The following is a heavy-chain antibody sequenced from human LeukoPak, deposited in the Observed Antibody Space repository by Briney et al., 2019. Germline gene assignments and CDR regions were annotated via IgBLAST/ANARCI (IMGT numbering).Heavy chain of an antibody. CDR1: GFIFNSFG. CDR3: LIFPGR. V-gene: IGHV3-15*05. J-gene: IGHJ4*02. CDR2: IKSRADGGTT. D-gene: IGHD3-3*01. Sequence: GKSLRLSCAASGFIFNSFGMYWVRQAPGKGLEWVGRIKSRADGGTTGYAAPVEGRFSISRDDSENTLYLQMNSLQIDDTALYYCLIFPGRWGQGTLVTVSS.